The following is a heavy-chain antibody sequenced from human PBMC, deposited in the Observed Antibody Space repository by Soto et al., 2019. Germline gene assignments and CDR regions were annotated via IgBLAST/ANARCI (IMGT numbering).Heavy chain of an antibody. CDR1: GGTFSSYA. V-gene: IGHV1-69*06. CDR2: IIPIFGTA. J-gene: IGHJ6*02. D-gene: IGHD2-2*01. Sequence: SVKISCKASGGTFSSYAISWVRQAPGQGLEWMGGIIPIFGTANYAQKFQGRVTITADKSTSTAYMELSSLRSEDTAVYYCARDEDIVVVPAARDVYYYYGMDVWGQGTTVTVSS. CDR3: ARDEDIVVVPAARDVYYYYGMDV.